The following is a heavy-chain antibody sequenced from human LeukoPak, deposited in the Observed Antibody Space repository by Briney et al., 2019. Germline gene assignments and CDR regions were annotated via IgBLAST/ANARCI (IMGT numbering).Heavy chain of an antibody. CDR1: GFAFESFT. CDR2: ISDTGRDI. Sequence: PGGSRRLSCAGSGFAFESFTMTWVRQAPGKGLEWVSLISDTGRDINYADSVRGRFTISRDNTKNSLFLQMDSLRVEDTAIYYCAKGLFSAYDKYLDSWGQGTLVTVSS. J-gene: IGHJ4*02. V-gene: IGHV3-21*04. D-gene: IGHD5-12*01. CDR3: AKGLFSAYDKYLDS.